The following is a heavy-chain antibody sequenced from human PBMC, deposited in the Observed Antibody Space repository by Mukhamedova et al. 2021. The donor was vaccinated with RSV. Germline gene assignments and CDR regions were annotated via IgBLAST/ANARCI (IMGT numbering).Heavy chain of an antibody. J-gene: IGHJ4*02. Sequence: GPGKGLEWVSSISSDANSPYYAPSVSGRFSISRDNSKHTLHLQLNSLRVEDTAIYYCAKDRGDFGANPKDSWGQGTLVTVSS. CDR2: ISSDANSP. V-gene: IGHV3-23*01. D-gene: IGHD4-17*01. CDR3: AKDRGDFGANPKDS.